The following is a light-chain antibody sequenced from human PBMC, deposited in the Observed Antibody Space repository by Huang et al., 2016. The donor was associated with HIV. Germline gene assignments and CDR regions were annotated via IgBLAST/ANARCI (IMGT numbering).Light chain of an antibody. CDR3: QQYYSFPLT. V-gene: IGKV1-8*01. Sequence: AIRITQSPSSLSASTGDKVSITCQASQDINTYLAWYQQKPVKPPSILIYATSTLQSGVPSRFSGSGSGTDFTLTITHLQSEDFATYYWQQYYSFPLTFGQGSQVEV. CDR2: ATS. J-gene: IGKJ1*01. CDR1: QDINTY.